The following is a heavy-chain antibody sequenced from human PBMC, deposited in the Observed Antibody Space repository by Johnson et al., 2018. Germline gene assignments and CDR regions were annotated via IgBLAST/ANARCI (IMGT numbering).Heavy chain of an antibody. J-gene: IGHJ3*02. CDR3: ANSPGGLRDAFDI. D-gene: IGHD5-12*01. CDR2: IKPDGSEK. CDR1: GFTFSSYW. V-gene: IGHV3-7*03. Sequence: VQLVESGGGLVQXGRSLRLXCAASGFTFSSYWMSWVRQAPGKGLEWGANIKPDGSEKYYVDSVQGQFTISRDNAKNSLYLQMNSLSAEDTALYYCANSPGGLRDAFDIWGQGTMVTVSS.